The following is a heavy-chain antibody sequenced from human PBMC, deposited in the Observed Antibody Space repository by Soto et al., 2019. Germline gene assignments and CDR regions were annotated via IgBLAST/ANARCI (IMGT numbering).Heavy chain of an antibody. CDR1: GGSFSGYY. CDR2: INHSGST. D-gene: IGHD3-9*01. J-gene: IGHJ6*02. CDR3: ARGPRYYDILTGYSPSYYYYGMDV. Sequence: KPSETLSLTCAVYGGSFSGYYWSWIRQPPGKGLEWIGEINHSGSTNYNPSLKSRVTISVDTSKNQFSLKLSSVTAADTAVYYCARGPRYYDILTGYSPSYYYYGMDVWGQGTTVTVSS. V-gene: IGHV4-34*01.